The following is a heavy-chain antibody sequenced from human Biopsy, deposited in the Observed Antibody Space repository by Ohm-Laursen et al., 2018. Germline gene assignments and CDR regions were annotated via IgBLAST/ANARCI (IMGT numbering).Heavy chain of an antibody. CDR1: GGTFTDYN. J-gene: IGHJ4*02. CDR3: ARDPLNGHKHFDY. D-gene: IGHD2-8*01. CDR2: INCKTGAT. V-gene: IGHV1-2*02. Sequence: GPSVKVSCKASGGTFTDYNIHWMRQAPGQGLEWLGYINCKTGATNYAQKFQGTVTMTRDTSISTAYLALGSLRSADTAIYYCARDPLNGHKHFDYWGQGSLVTVSS.